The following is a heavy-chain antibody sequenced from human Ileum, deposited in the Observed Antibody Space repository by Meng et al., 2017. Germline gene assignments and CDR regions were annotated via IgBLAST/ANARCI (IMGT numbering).Heavy chain of an antibody. V-gene: IGHV4-39*01. D-gene: IGHD2-2*01. CDR2: ITYTGNS. CDR1: VGSVTSSSYD. J-gene: IGHJ5*02. Sequence: QLQLQESGPGLVKPTETLSLTCTVLVGSVTSSSYDWGWIRQPPGKGLEWIGGITYTGNSYTTPSLKTRLTTSLDTSKNQFSLRLNSLTAADTAVYYCAGQPTSSGAGYSWFDPWGQGILVTVSS. CDR3: AGQPTSSGAGYSWFDP.